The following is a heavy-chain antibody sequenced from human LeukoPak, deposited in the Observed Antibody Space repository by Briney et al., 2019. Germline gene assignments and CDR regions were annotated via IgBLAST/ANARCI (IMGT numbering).Heavy chain of an antibody. D-gene: IGHD3-22*01. CDR3: ARGTYSHDSTSHYFYYMDV. V-gene: IGHV4-59*01. CDR2: IYYSGST. Sequence: PSETLSLTCTVSGGSISSNYWSWIRQPPGKGLEWIRYIYYSGSTNNNPSLKSRVTISVDTSKNQFSLKLSSVTAADTAVYYCARGTYSHDSTSHYFYYMDVWGKGTTVTVSS. J-gene: IGHJ6*03. CDR1: GGSISSNY.